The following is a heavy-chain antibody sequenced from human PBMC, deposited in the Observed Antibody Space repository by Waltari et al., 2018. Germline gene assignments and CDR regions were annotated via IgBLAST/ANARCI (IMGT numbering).Heavy chain of an antibody. D-gene: IGHD2-15*01. CDR2: INHSGST. V-gene: IGHV4-34*01. CDR3: ASCESGGSCPIDY. Sequence: QVQLQQWGAGLLKPSETLSLTCAVYGGSFSGYYWSWIRQPPGKGLEWIGEINHSGSTNYNPSLKSRVTISVDTSKNQFSLKLSSVTAADTAVYYCASCESGGSCPIDYWGQGTLVTVSS. CDR1: GGSFSGYY. J-gene: IGHJ4*02.